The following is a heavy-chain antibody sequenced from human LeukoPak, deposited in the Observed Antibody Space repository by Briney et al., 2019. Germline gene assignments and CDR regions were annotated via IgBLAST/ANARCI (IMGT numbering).Heavy chain of an antibody. CDR2: VDPEDGET. D-gene: IGHD2-2*01. Sequence: ASVPVSCKFSGYTFTDYYMHWVQPAPGKGLEWMGLVDPEDGETIYAEKFQGRVTIPADTSTDTAYMEPRRLRSEDTAVYCCATSADCSSTSCLGLHYYYYIDVGGKGTTVTVSS. J-gene: IGHJ6*03. CDR3: ATSADCSSTSCLGLHYYYYIDV. V-gene: IGHV1-69-2*01. CDR1: GYTFTDYY.